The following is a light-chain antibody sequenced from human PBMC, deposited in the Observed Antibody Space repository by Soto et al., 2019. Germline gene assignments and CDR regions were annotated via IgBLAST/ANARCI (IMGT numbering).Light chain of an antibody. CDR3: QSYDTSLSGYV. CDR1: SSNIGAGHD. V-gene: IGLV1-40*01. CDR2: GNI. J-gene: IGLJ1*01. Sequence: QSVLTQPPSVSGAPGQRVTISCTGSSSNIGAGHDVHWYQQLPGTAPKLLVYGNINRPSGVPDRFSGSKFGTSASLAITGLQAEDEADYYCQSYDTSLSGYVFGTGTKLTVL.